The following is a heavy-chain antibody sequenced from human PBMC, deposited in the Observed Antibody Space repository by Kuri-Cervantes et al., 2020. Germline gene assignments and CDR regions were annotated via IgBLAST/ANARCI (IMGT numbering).Heavy chain of an antibody. CDR2: IYSGGST. CDR1: GFTFSSYA. D-gene: IGHD3-22*01. CDR3: ARDYYGSSGHSY. V-gene: IGHV3-66*02. J-gene: IGHJ4*02. Sequence: GGSLRLSCAASGFTFSSYAMHWVRQAPGKGLEWVSVIYSGGSTYYADSVKGRFTISRDNSKNTLYLQMNSLRAEDTAVYYCARDYYGSSGHSYWGQGTLVTVSS.